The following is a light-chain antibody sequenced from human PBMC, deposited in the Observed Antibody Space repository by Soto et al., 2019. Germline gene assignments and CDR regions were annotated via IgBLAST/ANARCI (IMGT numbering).Light chain of an antibody. CDR2: AAS. V-gene: IGKV1-6*01. CDR3: LQYHSSWT. J-gene: IGKJ1*01. CDR1: QAIRDD. Sequence: IQVTHVPFSRSASVRDRVSITCRASQAIRDDLGWYQKKPGKAPKLLIFAASRLERGVPSRFSGSGSGTDFTLTISSLQPEDFATYYCLQYHSSWTFGQGTKVDIK.